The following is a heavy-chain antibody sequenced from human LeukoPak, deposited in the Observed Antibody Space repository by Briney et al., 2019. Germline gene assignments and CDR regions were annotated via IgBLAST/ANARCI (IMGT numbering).Heavy chain of an antibody. CDR2: IYYSGST. CDR1: TFSDYW. Sequence: TFSDYWMSWVRQPPGKGLEWIGYIYYSGSTYYNPSLKSRVTISVDTSKNQFSLKLSSVTAADTAVYYCARDQGRGVILGYWGQGTLVTVSS. V-gene: IGHV4-30-4*08. CDR3: ARDQGRGVILGY. D-gene: IGHD3-10*01. J-gene: IGHJ4*02.